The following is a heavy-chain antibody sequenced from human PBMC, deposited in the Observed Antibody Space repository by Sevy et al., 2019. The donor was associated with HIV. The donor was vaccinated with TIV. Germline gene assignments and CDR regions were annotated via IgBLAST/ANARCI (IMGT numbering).Heavy chain of an antibody. V-gene: IGHV1-18*04. Sequence: ASVKVSCKASGYTFTNYAISWVRQAPGQGLEWMGWISAYNGNTKYAQKLQVRVTMTTDTSTSTAYMELRSLRSDDTAVYYCTIESRAAGKDYWGQGTLVTVSS. CDR2: ISAYNGNT. CDR1: GYTFTNYA. D-gene: IGHD6-13*01. CDR3: TIESRAAGKDY. J-gene: IGHJ4*02.